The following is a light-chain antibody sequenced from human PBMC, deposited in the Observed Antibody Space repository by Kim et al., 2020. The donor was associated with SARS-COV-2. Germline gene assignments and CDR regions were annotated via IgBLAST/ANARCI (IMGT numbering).Light chain of an antibody. J-gene: IGLJ1*01. V-gene: IGLV2-11*01. CDR2: DVT. Sequence: QSFTISCTGTSSDVGGYDYVSWYQHHPGKAPKLMIYDVTKRPAGVPARFSGSKSGNTASLTISGLQGDDEADYYCCSFAGTFIPYVFGSGTKVTVL. CDR3: CSFAGTFIPYV. CDR1: SSDVGGYDY.